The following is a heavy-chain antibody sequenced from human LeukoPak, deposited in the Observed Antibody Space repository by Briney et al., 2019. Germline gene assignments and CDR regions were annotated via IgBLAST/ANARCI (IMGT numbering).Heavy chain of an antibody. V-gene: IGHV3-48*03. J-gene: IGHJ6*04. Sequence: PGGSLRLSCAASGFTFSSYEMNWVRQAPGKGLEWVSYISSSGSTIYYADSVKGRFTISRDNAKNSLYLQMNSLRAEDTAIYYCAELGITMIGGVWGKGTTVTVSS. CDR1: GFTFSSYE. D-gene: IGHD3-10*02. CDR3: AELGITMIGGV. CDR2: ISSSGSTI.